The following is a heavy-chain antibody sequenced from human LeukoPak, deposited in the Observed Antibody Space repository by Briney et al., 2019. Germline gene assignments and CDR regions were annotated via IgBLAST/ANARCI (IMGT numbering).Heavy chain of an antibody. CDR3: ARELEGSGSYSWEYYYYGMDV. J-gene: IGHJ6*02. CDR2: INPSGGST. D-gene: IGHD3-10*01. V-gene: IGHV1-46*01. CDR1: GYTFTSYY. Sequence: GASVKVSCKASGYTFTSYYMHWVRQAPGQGLEWMGIINPSGGSTSYAQKFQGRVTMTGDTSTSTVYMELRSLRSDDTAVYYCARELEGSGSYSWEYYYYGMDVWGQGTTVTVSS.